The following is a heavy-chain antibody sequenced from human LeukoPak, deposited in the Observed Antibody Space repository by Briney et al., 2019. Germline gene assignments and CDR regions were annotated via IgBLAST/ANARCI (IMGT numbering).Heavy chain of an antibody. D-gene: IGHD5-24*01. CDR3: ARGPYKAPYFDY. CDR2: INYSGST. Sequence: PSETLSLTCAVYGGSFSTYFWTWIRQPPGKGPEWIGEINYSGSTNYNSSLKSRVTLSVDTSRNQCSLNLRYVTAADTAVYYCARGPYKAPYFDYWGQGTLVTVAS. CDR1: GGSFSTYF. J-gene: IGHJ4*02. V-gene: IGHV4-34*01.